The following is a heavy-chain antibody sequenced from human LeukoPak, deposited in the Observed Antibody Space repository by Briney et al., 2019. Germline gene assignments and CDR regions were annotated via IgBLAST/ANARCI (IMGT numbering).Heavy chain of an antibody. D-gene: IGHD2-2*01. J-gene: IGHJ6*02. Sequence: ASVNVSCKASGYTFTSYDINWVRQATGQGLEWMGWMNPNSGNTGYAQKFQGRVTMTRNTSISTAYMELSSLRSEDTAVYYRARELGSTSVSYYYYGMDVWGQGTTVTVSS. CDR3: ARELGSTSVSYYYYGMDV. CDR1: GYTFTSYD. V-gene: IGHV1-8*01. CDR2: MNPNSGNT.